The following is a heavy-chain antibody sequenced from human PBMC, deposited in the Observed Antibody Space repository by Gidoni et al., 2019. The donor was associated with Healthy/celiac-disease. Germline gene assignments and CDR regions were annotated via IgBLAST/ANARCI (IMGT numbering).Heavy chain of an antibody. Sequence: QVQLVQSGAEVKKPGSSVKVSCKASGSTFSSYAISWVRQAPGQGLEWMGGVIPIFGTANYAQKFQGRVTITADESTSTAYMELSSLRSEDTAVYYCARDNRRLLGMDVWGQGTTVTVSS. D-gene: IGHD1-26*01. CDR3: ARDNRRLLGMDV. J-gene: IGHJ6*02. V-gene: IGHV1-69*01. CDR1: GSTFSSYA. CDR2: VIPIFGTA.